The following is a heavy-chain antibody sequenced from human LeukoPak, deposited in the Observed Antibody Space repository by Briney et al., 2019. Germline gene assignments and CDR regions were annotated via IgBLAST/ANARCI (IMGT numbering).Heavy chain of an antibody. CDR3: ARDVDGLGIDY. CDR2: IYYSGST. CDR1: GGSISSSSYY. Sequence: SETLSLTCTVSGGSISSSSYYWGWIRQPPGKGLEWIRSIYYSGSTYYNPSLKSRVTISVDTSRNQFSLKLTSVTAADTAIYYCARDVDGLGIDYWGQGALVTVSS. J-gene: IGHJ4*02. D-gene: IGHD3/OR15-3a*01. V-gene: IGHV4-39*07.